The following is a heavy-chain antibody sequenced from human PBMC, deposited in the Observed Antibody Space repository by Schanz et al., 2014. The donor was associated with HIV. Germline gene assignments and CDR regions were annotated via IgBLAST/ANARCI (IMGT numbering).Heavy chain of an antibody. J-gene: IGHJ4*02. D-gene: IGHD1-26*01. Sequence: QVQLVESGGGVVQPGRSLRLSCTASGFTFNSYGMLWVRQAPGKGLEWVALISYDGKYKFYGDSVKGRFTISRDNAKNSLSLQVNSLRADDTAVYYCARGLGASIWDYWGQGTLVTVSS. CDR3: ARGLGASIWDY. V-gene: IGHV3-30*03. CDR2: ISYDGKYK. CDR1: GFTFNSYG.